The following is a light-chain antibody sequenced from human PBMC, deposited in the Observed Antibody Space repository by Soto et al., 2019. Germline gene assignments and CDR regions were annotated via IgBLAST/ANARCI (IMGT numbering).Light chain of an antibody. CDR3: CSYVYSNSWV. Sequence: QSALTQPASVSGSPGQSITISCTGASSDVLSYYAVSWYQHQPGKAPKLIIYEGNKRPSGVSNRFSGPRSGNMASLTISGLQAEDEADYYCCSYVYSNSWVFGGGTKLTVL. CDR1: SSDVLSYYA. J-gene: IGLJ3*02. V-gene: IGLV2-23*01. CDR2: EGN.